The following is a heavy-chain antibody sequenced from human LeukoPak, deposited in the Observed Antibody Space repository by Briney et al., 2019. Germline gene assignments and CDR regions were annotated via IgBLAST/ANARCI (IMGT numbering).Heavy chain of an antibody. CDR1: GFTFSSYG. CDR2: IWHDGSNK. CDR3: ARDLGYCSGGSCYPYYFDY. V-gene: IGHV3-33*01. D-gene: IGHD2-15*01. J-gene: IGHJ4*02. Sequence: GGSLRLSCAASGFTFSSYGMHWVRQAPGKGLEWVAVIWHDGSNKYYADSVKGRFTISRDNSKNTLYLQMNSLRAEDTAVYYCARDLGYCSGGSCYPYYFDYWGQGTLVTVSS.